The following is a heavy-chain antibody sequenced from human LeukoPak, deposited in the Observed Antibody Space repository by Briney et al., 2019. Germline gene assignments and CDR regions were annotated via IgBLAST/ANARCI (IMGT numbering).Heavy chain of an antibody. D-gene: IGHD5-18*01. CDR2: IYHSGST. V-gene: IGHV4-38-2*01. CDR3: ASFEGYSYGYHY. CDR1: GYSISSGYY. J-gene: IGHJ4*02. Sequence: SETLSLTCAVSGYSISSGYYWGWIRQPPGKGLEWIGSIYHSGSTYYNPSLKSRVTISVDTSKKQFSLKLSSVTAADTAVYYCASFEGYSYGYHYWGQGTLVTVSS.